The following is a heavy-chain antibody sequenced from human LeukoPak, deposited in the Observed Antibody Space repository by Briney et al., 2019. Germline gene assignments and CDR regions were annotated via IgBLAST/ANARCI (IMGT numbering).Heavy chain of an antibody. CDR1: GGSISSYY. V-gene: IGHV4-59*08. Sequence: SETLSLTCTVSGGSISSYYWSWIRQPPGKGLEWIGYIYYSGSTNYNPSLKSRVTISVDTSKNQFSLKLSSVTAADTAVYYCASSILGRLRTYYYYMDVWGKGTTVTVSS. J-gene: IGHJ6*03. D-gene: IGHD3-3*01. CDR3: ASSILGRLRTYYYYMDV. CDR2: IYYSGST.